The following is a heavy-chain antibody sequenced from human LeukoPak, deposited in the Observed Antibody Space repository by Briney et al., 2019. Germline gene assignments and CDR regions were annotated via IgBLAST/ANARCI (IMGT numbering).Heavy chain of an antibody. CDR3: ARGPYDILTEDAFDI. D-gene: IGHD3-9*01. Sequence: GGSLRPSCAAPGFTFSTYWMSWVRQAPGKGLEWVANIKQDGSEKYYVDSVKGRFTNSRDNAKNSLYLQMNSLRAEDTAVYYCARGPYDILTEDAFDIWGQGTMVTVSS. CDR1: GFTFSTYW. CDR2: IKQDGSEK. J-gene: IGHJ3*02. V-gene: IGHV3-7*03.